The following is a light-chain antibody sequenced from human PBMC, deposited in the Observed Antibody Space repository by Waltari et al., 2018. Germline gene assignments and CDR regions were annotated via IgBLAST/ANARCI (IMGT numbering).Light chain of an antibody. CDR3: SSYTSSSTHYV. CDR2: EVS. CDR1: SSDVGGYNY. V-gene: IGLV2-14*01. Sequence: QSALTQPASVSGSPGQSITISCTGTSSDVGGYNYVSWYQQHPGKAPKLMIYEVSNRPAGVATRFSGSKSGNTASLTISGLQAEDEAHYYCSSYTSSSTHYVFGTGTKVTVL. J-gene: IGLJ1*01.